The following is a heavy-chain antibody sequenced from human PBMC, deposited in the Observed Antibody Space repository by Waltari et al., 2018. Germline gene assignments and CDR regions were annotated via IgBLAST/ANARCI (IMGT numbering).Heavy chain of an antibody. J-gene: IGHJ5*02. CDR3: AKSSFNYDFVMAT. CDR1: GFPLNDFP. V-gene: IGHV3-23*01. Sequence: EVHLLESGGGLVQPGESLRLSCAVSGFPLNDFPMTWVRQVSGKWLEWVSSIRNMGDTPVYADSGRGRFTISKDISKNTLFLDMIGLRGEDTATYYCAKSSFNYDFVMATWGQGALVTVSS. D-gene: IGHD3-3*01. CDR2: IRNMGDTP.